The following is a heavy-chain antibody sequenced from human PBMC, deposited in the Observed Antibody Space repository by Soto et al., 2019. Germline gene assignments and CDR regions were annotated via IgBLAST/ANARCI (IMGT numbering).Heavy chain of an antibody. CDR1: GYTFTSYY. CDR3: ARATRAKKGLGIYYYGMAV. V-gene: IGHV1-46*01. D-gene: IGHD7-27*01. J-gene: IGHJ6*02. Sequence: ASVKVSCKASGYTFTSYYMRWVRQAPGQGLEWMGIINPSGGSTSYAQKFQGRVTMTRDTSTSTVYMELSSLRSEDTAVYYCARATRAKKGLGIYYYGMAVWGQGTTVTVSS. CDR2: INPSGGST.